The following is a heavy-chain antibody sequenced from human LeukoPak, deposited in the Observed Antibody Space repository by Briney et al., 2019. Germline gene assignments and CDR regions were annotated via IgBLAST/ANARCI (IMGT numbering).Heavy chain of an antibody. CDR1: GFTFSSYW. Sequence: GGSLRLSCAASGFTFSSYWMSWVRQAPGKGLEWVANIKQDGSEKYYVDSVKGRSTISRDNAKNSLYLQMNSLRAEDTAVYYCARLTGYYVIDYWGQGTLVTVSS. J-gene: IGHJ4*02. V-gene: IGHV3-7*01. CDR3: ARLTGYYVIDY. D-gene: IGHD3-9*01. CDR2: IKQDGSEK.